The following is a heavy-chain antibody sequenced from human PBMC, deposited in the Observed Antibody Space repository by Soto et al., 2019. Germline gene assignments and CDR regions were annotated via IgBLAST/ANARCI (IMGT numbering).Heavy chain of an antibody. J-gene: IGHJ4*02. D-gene: IGHD5-18*01. CDR2: IIPIFGTA. V-gene: IGHV1-69*01. CDR3: ARDIPRGYSYGYPAGDY. Sequence: QVQLVQSGAEVKKPGSSVKVSCKASGGTFSSYAISWVRQAPGQGLEWMGGIIPIFGTANYAQKFQGRVTITADESTSTAYMELRSMRSEDTAVYYCARDIPRGYSYGYPAGDYWGKGTLVTVSS. CDR1: GGTFSSYA.